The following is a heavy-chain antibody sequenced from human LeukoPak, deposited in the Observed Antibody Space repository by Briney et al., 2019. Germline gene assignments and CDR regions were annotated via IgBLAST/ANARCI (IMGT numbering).Heavy chain of an antibody. CDR1: GGTFSSYA. D-gene: IGHD4-17*01. CDR2: IIPIFGTA. J-gene: IGHJ3*02. Sequence: GASVEVSCKASGGTFSSYAISWVRQAPGQGLEWMGGIIPIFGTANYAQKFQGRVTITADESTSTAYMELSSLRSEDTAVYYCARQYMTTVTTRGKRHAFDIWGQGTMVTVSS. CDR3: ARQYMTTVTTRGKRHAFDI. V-gene: IGHV1-69*13.